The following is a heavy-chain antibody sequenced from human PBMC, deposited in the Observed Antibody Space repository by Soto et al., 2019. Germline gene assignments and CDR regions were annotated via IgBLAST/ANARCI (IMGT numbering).Heavy chain of an antibody. CDR3: ARDSTAYSSSWYNWFDP. J-gene: IGHJ5*02. CDR1: GFTFSSYG. CDR2: IWYDGSNK. Sequence: GGSLRLSCAASGFTFSSYGMHWVRQAPGKGLEWVAVIWYDGSNKYYADSVKGRFTISRDNSKNTLYLQMNSLRAEDTAVYYCARDSTAYSSSWYNWFDPWGQGTLVTVSS. V-gene: IGHV3-33*01. D-gene: IGHD6-13*01.